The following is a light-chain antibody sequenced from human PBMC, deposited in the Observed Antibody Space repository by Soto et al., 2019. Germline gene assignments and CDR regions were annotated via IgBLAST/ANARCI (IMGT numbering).Light chain of an antibody. J-gene: IGKJ1*01. V-gene: IGKV3-15*01. CDR2: GAS. Sequence: DILLTQSPATLSVSPGERATLSCRASQSIYTYLAWYQQKPGQAPRLLIYGASTRADGMPARCSGSGSGREVTLTTSSLQPEDLSVYYCQQYNDWPKWTFGQGTKVDIK. CDR1: QSIYTY. CDR3: QQYNDWPKWT.